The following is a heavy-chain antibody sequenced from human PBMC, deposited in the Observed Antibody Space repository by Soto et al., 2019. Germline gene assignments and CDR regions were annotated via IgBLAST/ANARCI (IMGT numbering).Heavy chain of an antibody. CDR2: TYYRSKWSA. CDR1: GDSVSSKSAA. D-gene: IGHD1-26*01. CDR3: ARALAGSYDY. Sequence: SPTLSLPCAISGDSVSSKSAAWNWIRQSPSRGLEWLGRTYYRSKWSADYAVSLRGRITVNPDTSKNQFSLHLNSVTPDDTAVYYCARALAGSYDYWGQGTLVTVSS. J-gene: IGHJ4*02. V-gene: IGHV6-1*01.